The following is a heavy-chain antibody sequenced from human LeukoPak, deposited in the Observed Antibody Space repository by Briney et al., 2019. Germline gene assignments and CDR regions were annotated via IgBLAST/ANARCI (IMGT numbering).Heavy chain of an antibody. CDR2: IIPILGIA. V-gene: IGHV1-69*04. CDR3: AREASGYGFSDFDY. Sequence: SVKVSCKASGGTFSSYAISWVRQAPGQGLEWMGRIIPILGIANYAQKFQGRVTITADKSTSTPFMELSSLRSEDTAVYYCAREASGYGFSDFDYWGQGTLVTVSS. D-gene: IGHD5-12*01. CDR1: GGTFSSYA. J-gene: IGHJ4*02.